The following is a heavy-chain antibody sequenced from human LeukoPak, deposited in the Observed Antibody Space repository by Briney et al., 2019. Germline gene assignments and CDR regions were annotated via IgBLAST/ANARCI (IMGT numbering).Heavy chain of an antibody. CDR2: ISAYNGNT. J-gene: IGHJ3*02. Sequence: ASVKVSCKASGYTFTSYGISWVRQAPGQGLEWMGWISAYNGNTNYAQKLQGRVTMTTDTSTSTAYMELRSLRSDDTAVYYCARDVFSGSWCDAFDIWGQGTMVTVSS. CDR1: GYTFTSYG. CDR3: ARDVFSGSWCDAFDI. D-gene: IGHD6-13*01. V-gene: IGHV1-18*01.